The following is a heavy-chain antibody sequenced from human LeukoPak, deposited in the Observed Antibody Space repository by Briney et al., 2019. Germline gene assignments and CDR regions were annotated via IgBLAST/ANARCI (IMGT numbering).Heavy chain of an antibody. J-gene: IGHJ4*02. V-gene: IGHV3-53*01. CDR3: AKGSRDSSGWYRDY. CDR1: GFTVSSNY. Sequence: GGSLRLSCAASGFTVSSNYMSWVRQAPGKGLEWVSVIYSGGSTYYADSVKGRFTMSRDNSKNTLYLQMNSLRAEDTAVYYCAKGSRDSSGWYRDYWGQGTLVTVSS. D-gene: IGHD6-19*01. CDR2: IYSGGST.